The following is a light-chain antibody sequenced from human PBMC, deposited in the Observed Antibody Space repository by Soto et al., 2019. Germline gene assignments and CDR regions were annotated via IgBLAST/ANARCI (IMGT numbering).Light chain of an antibody. V-gene: IGKV3-11*01. Sequence: EILLTQSPGTLSLSPVERATLSCRASQSVSGYLAWYQQKPGQAPRLLIYDASNRATGIPARFSGSGSGTDFTLTISSLEPEDFAVYYCQQCSKWPPKFGQGTNVDNK. CDR3: QQCSKWPPK. CDR2: DAS. J-gene: IGKJ1*01. CDR1: QSVSGY.